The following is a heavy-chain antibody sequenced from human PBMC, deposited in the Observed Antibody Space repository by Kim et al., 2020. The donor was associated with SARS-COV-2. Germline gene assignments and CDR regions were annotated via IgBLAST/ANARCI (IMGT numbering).Heavy chain of an antibody. D-gene: IGHD3-3*01. CDR2: IYYSGST. Sequence: SETLSLTCTVSGGSISRYYWSWIRQPPGKGLEWIGYIYYSGSTNYNPSLKSRVTISVDTSKNQFSLKLSSVTAADTAVYYCARHPDYDFWSGSRTGGWFDPWGQGTLVTVSS. J-gene: IGHJ5*02. CDR1: GGSISRYY. V-gene: IGHV4-59*08. CDR3: ARHPDYDFWSGSRTGGWFDP.